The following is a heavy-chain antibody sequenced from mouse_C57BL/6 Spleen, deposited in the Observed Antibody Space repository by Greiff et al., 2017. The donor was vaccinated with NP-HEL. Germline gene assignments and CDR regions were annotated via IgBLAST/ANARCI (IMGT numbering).Heavy chain of an antibody. J-gene: IGHJ4*01. CDR3: AREGPIYYGNSYYAMDD. Sequence: QVTLKVSGPGILQSSQTLSLTCSFSGFSLSTSGMGVSWLRPPSGQGLDWLAHIYWDDAKRYNPSLKRRPTISKDTSRTQVFLKITSVDTADTATYYCAREGPIYYGNSYYAMDDWGKGTSVTVSS. D-gene: IGHD2-1*01. CDR1: GFSLSTSGMG. V-gene: IGHV8-12*01. CDR2: IYWDDAK.